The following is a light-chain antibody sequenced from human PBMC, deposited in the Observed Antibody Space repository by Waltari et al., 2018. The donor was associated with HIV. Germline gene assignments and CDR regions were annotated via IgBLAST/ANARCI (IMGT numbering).Light chain of an antibody. V-gene: IGLV2-14*01. CDR3: SSYTVTSTLI. J-gene: IGLJ2*01. Sequence: QSALPQPASVSGSLGQSITISCTGRSSDVGAYKYVSWYQQHPGKAPKLIIYEVRDRPSGVSNRFSGSKSGNTASLTISGLRAEDEATYYCSSYTVTSTLIFGGGTDLTV. CDR2: EVR. CDR1: SSDVGAYKY.